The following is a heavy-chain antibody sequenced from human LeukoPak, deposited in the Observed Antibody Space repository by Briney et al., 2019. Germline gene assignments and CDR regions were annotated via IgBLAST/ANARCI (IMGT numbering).Heavy chain of an antibody. Sequence: GGSLRLSCAASGFTVSNHHMRWVRQAPGKRLEWVSVIYTGGGTDYADSVKGRFTASRDNSKSTVYVQRNSLRAEDTALYFCAREGRYSGSYVGRFDYWGQGTLVIVSS. V-gene: IGHV3-53*01. CDR2: IYTGGGT. CDR1: GFTVSNHH. CDR3: AREGRYSGSYVGRFDY. D-gene: IGHD1-26*01. J-gene: IGHJ4*02.